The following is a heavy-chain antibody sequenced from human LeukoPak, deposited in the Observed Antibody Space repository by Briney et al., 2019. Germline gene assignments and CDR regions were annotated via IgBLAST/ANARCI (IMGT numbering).Heavy chain of an antibody. D-gene: IGHD3-10*01. Sequence: APVEFFCKASGYTLTGYFMPLVPQAPGQWLSWMAWINPNSGGTNYAQKFQGRVTMTRDTSISTAYMELSSLRSEDTAVYYCARDSGSGSYILYYFDYWGQGTMVSVSS. CDR1: GYTLTGYF. CDR3: ARDSGSGSYILYYFDY. J-gene: IGHJ4*02. CDR2: INPNSGGT. V-gene: IGHV1-2*02.